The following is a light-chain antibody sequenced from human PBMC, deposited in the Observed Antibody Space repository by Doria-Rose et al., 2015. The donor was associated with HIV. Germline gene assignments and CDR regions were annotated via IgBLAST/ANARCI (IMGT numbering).Light chain of an antibody. CDR2: AAS. CDR3: QQSYNIPT. CDR1: QIIDNY. V-gene: IGKV1-39*01. Sequence: RVTITCRAGQIIDNYLNWYQQKPGKAPKLLIYAASSLQSGVPSRFSGSGSGRDFTLTINSLQREDVAIYYCQQSYNIPTFGQGTKVEV. J-gene: IGKJ1*01.